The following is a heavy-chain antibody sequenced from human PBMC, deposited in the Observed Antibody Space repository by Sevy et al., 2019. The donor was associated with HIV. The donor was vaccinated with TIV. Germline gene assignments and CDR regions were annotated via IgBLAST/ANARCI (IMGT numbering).Heavy chain of an antibody. CDR1: GGTFSSYA. V-gene: IGHV1-69*13. CDR2: IIPIFGTA. D-gene: IGHD4-4*01. J-gene: IGHJ4*02. CDR3: ARAVATVYQDYFDY. Sequence: ASVKVCCKASGGTFSSYAISWVRQAPGQGLEWMGGIIPIFGTANYAQKFQGRVTITADESTSTAYIELSSLRSEDTAVYYCARAVATVYQDYFDYRGQGTLVTVSS.